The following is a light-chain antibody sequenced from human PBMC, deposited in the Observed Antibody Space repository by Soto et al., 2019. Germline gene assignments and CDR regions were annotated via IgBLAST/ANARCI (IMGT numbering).Light chain of an antibody. CDR3: ASWDDSLSGYV. V-gene: IGLV1-47*01. CDR1: TSNILRNY. J-gene: IGLJ1*01. CDR2: LND. Sequence: QSVLTQPPSASGNPGQRLTISCSGTTSNILRNYVYWYRQLPGTAPRLLISLNDQRLSAVPDRFSGSKSGTSASLAISGLRSEDEADYYCASWDDSLSGYVFGTGTKLTVL.